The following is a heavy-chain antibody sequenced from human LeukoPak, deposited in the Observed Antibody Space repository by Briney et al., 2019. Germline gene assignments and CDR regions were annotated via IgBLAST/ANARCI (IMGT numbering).Heavy chain of an antibody. J-gene: IGHJ4*02. CDR3: ARINTAIFSSSDY. V-gene: IGHV3-7*03. CDR1: GFTFSNSW. Sequence: GGSLRLSCAASGFTFSNSWMTWVRQAPGKGREWLGNISEDGGEKYSVDSVKGRFTISRDNAKNSLYLQMNSLRAEDTAVYYCARINTAIFSSSDYWGQGTLVTVSS. CDR2: ISEDGGEK. D-gene: IGHD2-21*02.